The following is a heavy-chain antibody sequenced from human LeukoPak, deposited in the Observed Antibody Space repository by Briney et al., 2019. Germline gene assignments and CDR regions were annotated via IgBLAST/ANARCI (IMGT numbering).Heavy chain of an antibody. CDR1: GGSFSGYY. CDR3: ATRTT. Sequence: SETLSLTCGVYGGSFSGYYWSWIRQPPGKGLEWIGEINHSGSTNYNPSLKSRVTISVDTSKNQFSLYLTSVTAADTAVYYCATRTTWGQGTLVAVSS. J-gene: IGHJ4*02. D-gene: IGHD4-17*01. V-gene: IGHV4-34*01. CDR2: INHSGST.